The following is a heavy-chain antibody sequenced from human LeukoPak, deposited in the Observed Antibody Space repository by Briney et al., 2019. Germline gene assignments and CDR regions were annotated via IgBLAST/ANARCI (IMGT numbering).Heavy chain of an antibody. CDR2: INHSGST. CDR1: GGSFSGYY. D-gene: IGHD2-2*01. Sequence: SETLSLTCAVYGGSFSGYYWSRIRQPPGKGLEWIGEINHSGSTNYNPSLKSRVTISVDTSKNQFSLKLSSVTAADTAVYYCARGFVVVPAAIWTTRYYYGMDVWGQGTTVTVSS. J-gene: IGHJ6*02. CDR3: ARGFVVVPAAIWTTRYYYGMDV. V-gene: IGHV4-34*01.